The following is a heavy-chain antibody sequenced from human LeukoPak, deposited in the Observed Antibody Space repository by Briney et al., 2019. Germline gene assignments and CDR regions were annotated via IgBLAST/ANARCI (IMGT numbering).Heavy chain of an antibody. Sequence: PGGSLRLSCAASGFTFSSYEMNWVRQAPGKGLEWVAYISSSGTTLYYADSVKGRFTISRDNAKNSLYLQMNGLRAEDTAVYYCVREGIVIAAAGKGFDYWGQGTLVTVSS. V-gene: IGHV3-48*03. D-gene: IGHD6-13*01. CDR3: VREGIVIAAAGKGFDY. CDR2: ISSSGTTL. J-gene: IGHJ4*02. CDR1: GFTFSSYE.